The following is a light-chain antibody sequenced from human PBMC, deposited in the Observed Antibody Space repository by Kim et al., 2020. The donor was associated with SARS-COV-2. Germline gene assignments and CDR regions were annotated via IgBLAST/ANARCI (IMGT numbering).Light chain of an antibody. V-gene: IGKV1-39*01. CDR3: QQNFRTQRT. J-gene: IGKJ1*01. CDR2: AAS. CDR1: RSISSY. Sequence: DIQMTQSPSSLSASVGDRITITCRASRSISSYLNWYQQKPGEAPKVLIYAASSLQGGVPSRFGGSGSGTNFTLTISSLQPEDFATYYCQQNFRTQRTFGQGTKVDIK.